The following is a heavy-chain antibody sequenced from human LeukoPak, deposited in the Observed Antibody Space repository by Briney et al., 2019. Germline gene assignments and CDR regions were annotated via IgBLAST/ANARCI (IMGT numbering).Heavy chain of an antibody. V-gene: IGHV3-21*01. CDR2: ISSSTSYM. CDR3: ARDTDAFDI. Sequence: GGSLRLSCAASGFTFSSFSMNWVRQAPGKGLEWVSSISSSTSYMYYVDSVKGRFTISRDNAKNSLYPQMNGLRAEDTGIYYCARDTDAFDIWGRGTMVTVSS. J-gene: IGHJ3*02. CDR1: GFTFSSFS.